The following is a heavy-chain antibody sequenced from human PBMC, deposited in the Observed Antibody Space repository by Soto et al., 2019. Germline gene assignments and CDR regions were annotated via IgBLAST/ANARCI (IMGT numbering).Heavy chain of an antibody. J-gene: IGHJ4*02. CDR2: ISYDGSNK. V-gene: IGHV3-30*03. CDR3: ARYSGKYQGPIDY. D-gene: IGHD1-26*01. Sequence: QVQLVKSGGGVVQPGRSLRLSCAASGFTFSHYGIHWVRQAPGKGLEWLAVISYDGSNKHYADSVKGRFTVARDNSKNTLYPEMNSLRAEDTAVYFCARYSGKYQGPIDYWGQGTLVTVSS. CDR1: GFTFSHYG.